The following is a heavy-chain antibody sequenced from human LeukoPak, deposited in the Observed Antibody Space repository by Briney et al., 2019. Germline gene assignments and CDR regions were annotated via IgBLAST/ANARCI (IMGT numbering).Heavy chain of an antibody. D-gene: IGHD3/OR15-3a*01. CDR2: TSGSI. J-gene: IGHJ6*03. CDR3: ARVHAIFGLDTTDFYMDV. CDR1: GASISSHY. Sequence: KTSETLSLTCAVSGASISSHYWSWIRQPPGKGLEWIGYTSGSISDNPSLKSRVAVSVDPSQNQVSLSLTSVTAADTAVYYCARVHAIFGLDTTDFYMDVWGKGTTVTVSS. V-gene: IGHV4-59*11.